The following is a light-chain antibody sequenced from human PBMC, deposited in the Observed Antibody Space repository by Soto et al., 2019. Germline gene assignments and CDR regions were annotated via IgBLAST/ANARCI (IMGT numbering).Light chain of an antibody. J-gene: IGKJ1*01. CDR2: GAS. CDR1: QSISDT. CDR3: LQYHNLWA. Sequence: EIVMTQSPATLSVSPGGRATLSCRASQSISDTLAWYQQKPGQAPRLLIHGASTRATGFPARFSGSGSGTEFTLTISSLQSEDFTVYSCLQYHNLWAFGQGTTGDIK. V-gene: IGKV3-15*01.